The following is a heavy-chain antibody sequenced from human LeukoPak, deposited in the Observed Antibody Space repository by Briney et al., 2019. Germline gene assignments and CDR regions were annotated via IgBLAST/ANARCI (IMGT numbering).Heavy chain of an antibody. D-gene: IGHD3-10*01. CDR1: GFTFSSYA. Sequence: PGASLRLSCAASGFTFSSYAMSWVRQAPGKGLEWVSAISGSGGSTYYADSVKDRFTISRDNSKNTLYLQMNSLRAEDTAVYYCAKVPYRITYYYFDYWGQGTLVTVSS. CDR2: ISGSGGST. CDR3: AKVPYRITYYYFDY. V-gene: IGHV3-23*01. J-gene: IGHJ4*02.